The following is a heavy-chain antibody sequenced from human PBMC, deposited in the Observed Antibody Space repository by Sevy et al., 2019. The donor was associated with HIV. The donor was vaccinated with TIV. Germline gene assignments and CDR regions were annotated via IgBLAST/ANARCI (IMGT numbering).Heavy chain of an antibody. CDR2: VYYRGNT. CDR1: GGSINNPDFN. J-gene: IGHJ5*02. CDR3: TRVRGPFGWSDP. Sequence: SETLSLTCSVSGGSINNPDFNWSWVRRPPGRGLEWIGYVYYRGNTYYSPSLKTRASLSIDTSKNQFSLDLHSVTAADTAVYYCTRVRGPFGWSDPSGQGTLVTVSS. D-gene: IGHD3-10*01. V-gene: IGHV4-30-4*01.